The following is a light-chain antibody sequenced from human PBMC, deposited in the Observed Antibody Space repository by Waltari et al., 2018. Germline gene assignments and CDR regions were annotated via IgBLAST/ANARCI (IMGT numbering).Light chain of an antibody. Sequence: DIQMTQSPSTLSASVGDRVTITCRASQSIGSLLAWYQQKPGKAPKLLIYDASSLESGVPSRFSGSGSGTEFTLTINSLQPDDFATYYCQQSYSTPITFGPGTKVDIK. CDR1: QSIGSL. CDR3: QQSYSTPIT. CDR2: DAS. J-gene: IGKJ3*01. V-gene: IGKV1-5*01.